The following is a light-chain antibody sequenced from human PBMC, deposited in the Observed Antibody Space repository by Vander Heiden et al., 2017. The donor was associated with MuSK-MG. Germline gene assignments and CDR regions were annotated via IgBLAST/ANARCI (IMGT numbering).Light chain of an antibody. V-gene: IGKV1-5*03. J-gene: IGKJ4*01. Sequence: QKPGKSPKLLIYKASKLHSGVPSRFSGSGSGTEFTLTIDSLQPDDFATYYCQQYDMYYSFGGGTKVEIK. CDR3: QQYDMYYS. CDR2: KAS.